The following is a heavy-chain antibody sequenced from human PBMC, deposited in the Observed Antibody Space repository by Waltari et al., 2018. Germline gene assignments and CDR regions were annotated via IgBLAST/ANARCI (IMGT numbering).Heavy chain of an antibody. D-gene: IGHD3-3*01. CDR2: INHSGST. J-gene: IGHJ3*02. CDR1: GGSFSGYY. Sequence: QVQLQQWGAGLLKPSETLSLTCAVYGGSFSGYYWSWIRQPPGKGLEWIGEINHSGSTNYNPSLKSRVTISVDTSKNQFSLKLSSVTAADTAVYYCARNRRITIFGVVPRGAFDIWGQGTMVTVSS. V-gene: IGHV4-34*01. CDR3: ARNRRITIFGVVPRGAFDI.